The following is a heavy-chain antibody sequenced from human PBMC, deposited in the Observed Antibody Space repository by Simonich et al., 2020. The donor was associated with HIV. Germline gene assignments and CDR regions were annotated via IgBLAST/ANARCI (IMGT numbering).Heavy chain of an antibody. CDR2: INNRGNI. CDR3: AGGTGWAEY. Sequence: QVQLQESGPGLVKPSETLSLRCTVSGGSISSDYWSWIRQPPGKGLEWIAKINNRGNIYHNPALKGLVTISVDTSKGQFSLKLNSVNAADTAVYYWAGGTGWAEYWGQGTLVTVSS. J-gene: IGHJ4*02. CDR1: GGSISSDY. V-gene: IGHV4-59*04. D-gene: IGHD7-27*01.